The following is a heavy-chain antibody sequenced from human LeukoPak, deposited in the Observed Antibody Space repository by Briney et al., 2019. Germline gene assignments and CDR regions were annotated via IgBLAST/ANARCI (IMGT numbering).Heavy chain of an antibody. CDR2: ISGSGGST. CDR3: ANSRAPYCSSTSCYVSSY. D-gene: IGHD2-2*01. V-gene: IGHV3-23*01. Sequence: GGSLRLSCAASGFTFSSYGMSWVRQAPGKGLEWVSAISGSGGSTYYADSVKGRFTISRDNSKNTLYLQMNSLRAEDTAVYYCANSRAPYCSSTSCYVSSYWGQGTLVTVSS. J-gene: IGHJ4*02. CDR1: GFTFSSYG.